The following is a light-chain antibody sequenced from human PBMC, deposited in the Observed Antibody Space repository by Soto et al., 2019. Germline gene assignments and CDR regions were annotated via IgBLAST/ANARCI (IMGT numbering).Light chain of an antibody. J-gene: IGKJ1*01. CDR3: QQYGSSPRT. Sequence: DIVLTQSPATLSLSPGERAILYCKTSQSISAYLAWYQQKPGLPPRLLIYDGSNRATGVPARFSGSGSGTDFSLTISSLEPGDLAVYYCQQYGSSPRTFGQGTKVDIK. V-gene: IGKV3D-20*01. CDR2: DGS. CDR1: QSISAY.